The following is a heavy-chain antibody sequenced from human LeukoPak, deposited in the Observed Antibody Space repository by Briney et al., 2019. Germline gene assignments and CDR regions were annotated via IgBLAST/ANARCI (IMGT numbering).Heavy chain of an antibody. V-gene: IGHV1-18*01. CDR1: GYTFTSYD. J-gene: IGHJ5*02. Sequence: GASVKVSCKASGYTFTSYDINWVRQAPGQGLEWMGWISAYNGNTNYARKLQGRVTMTTDTSTSTAYMELRSLRSDDTAVYYCARDPKGSGSALNWFDPWGQGTLVTVSS. CDR3: ARDPKGSGSALNWFDP. D-gene: IGHD3-10*01. CDR2: ISAYNGNT.